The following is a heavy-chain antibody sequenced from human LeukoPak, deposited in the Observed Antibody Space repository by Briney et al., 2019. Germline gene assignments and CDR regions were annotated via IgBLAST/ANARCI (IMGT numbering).Heavy chain of an antibody. V-gene: IGHV1-18*01. J-gene: IGHJ4*02. Sequence: ASVKVSCKASGYTFTSYGISWVRQAPGQGLEWMGWISAYNGNTNYAQKLQGRVTMTTDTSTSTAYMELRSLRSDDTAVYYCARAKDILTGYHPYYFDYWGQGTLVTVSS. D-gene: IGHD3-9*01. CDR3: ARAKDILTGYHPYYFDY. CDR1: GYTFTSYG. CDR2: ISAYNGNT.